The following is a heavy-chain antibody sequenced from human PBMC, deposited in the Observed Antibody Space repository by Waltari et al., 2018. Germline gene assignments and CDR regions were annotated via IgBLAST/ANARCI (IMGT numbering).Heavy chain of an antibody. D-gene: IGHD1-1*01. CDR3: ARDDATTGHLDS. CDR1: GGTLSDYT. V-gene: IGHV1-69*08. CDR2: IIPIFGKA. Sequence: QVQMVQSGAEVKKPGSSVKVSCKTSGGTLSDYTINWVRQAPGQGLEWVGRIIPIFGKANYAQKFQGRVTLTADKSTHTAYMEVSGLTSEDTALYYCARDDATTGHLDSWGQGTPVTISS. J-gene: IGHJ4*02.